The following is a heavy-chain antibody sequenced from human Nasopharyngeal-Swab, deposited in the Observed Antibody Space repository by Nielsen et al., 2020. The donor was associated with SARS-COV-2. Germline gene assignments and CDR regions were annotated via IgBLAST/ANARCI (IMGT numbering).Heavy chain of an antibody. J-gene: IGHJ3*02. CDR2: IYYSGST. CDR1: GGSISSGGYY. CDR3: ARLVSRTYYDFWSANDAFDI. V-gene: IGHV4-31*03. Sequence: SETLSLTCTVSGGSISSGGYYWSWIRQHPGKGLEWIGYIYYSGSTYYNPSLKSRVTISVDTSKNQFSLKLSSVTAADTAVYYCARLVSRTYYDFWSANDAFDIWGQGTMVTVSS. D-gene: IGHD3-3*01.